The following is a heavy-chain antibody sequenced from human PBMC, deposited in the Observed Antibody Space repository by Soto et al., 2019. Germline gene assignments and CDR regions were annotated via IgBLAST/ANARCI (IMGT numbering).Heavy chain of an antibody. CDR2: ISYSGST. Sequence: SETLSLTCTVSGGSISSYYWSWIRQPPGKGLEWIGHISYSGSTNSNPSLKSRVTISVDTSKSQVSLKLRYVTAADTAVYYCARDYYYDSRCHPGAYYYGMDVWGQGTTVTVSS. CDR1: GGSISSYY. J-gene: IGHJ6*02. CDR3: ARDYYYDSRCHPGAYYYGMDV. D-gene: IGHD3-22*01. V-gene: IGHV4-59*01.